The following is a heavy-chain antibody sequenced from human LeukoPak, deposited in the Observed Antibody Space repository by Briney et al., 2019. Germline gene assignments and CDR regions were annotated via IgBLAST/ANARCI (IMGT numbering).Heavy chain of an antibody. CDR2: ISSNGGST. V-gene: IGHV3-64D*06. CDR3: VNGEGDYGDHGFDY. CDR1: GFTFSSYA. J-gene: IGHJ4*02. D-gene: IGHD4-17*01. Sequence: GGSLRLSCSASGFTFSSYAMYWVRQAPGKGLEYVSAISSNGGSTYYADSVKGRFTISRDNSKNTLYLQMSSLRAEDTAVYYCVNGEGDYGDHGFDYWGQGTLVTVSS.